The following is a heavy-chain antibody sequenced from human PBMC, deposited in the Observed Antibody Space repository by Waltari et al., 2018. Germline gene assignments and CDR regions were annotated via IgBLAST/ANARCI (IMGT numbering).Heavy chain of an antibody. D-gene: IGHD3-22*01. Sequence: EVQLVESGGGLVQPGGSLRLSCAASGFTFSSYAMSWVRQAPGKGLEWVSAISGSGGRTYYADAVKGRFTISRDNSKNTLYLQMNSLRAEDTAVYYCAQSSGYYTHYFDYWGQGTLVTVSS. CDR2: ISGSGGRT. CDR3: AQSSGYYTHYFDY. CDR1: GFTFSSYA. V-gene: IGHV3-23*04. J-gene: IGHJ4*02.